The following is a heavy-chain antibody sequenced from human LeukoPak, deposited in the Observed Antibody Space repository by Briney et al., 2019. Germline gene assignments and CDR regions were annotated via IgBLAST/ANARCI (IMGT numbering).Heavy chain of an antibody. J-gene: IGHJ4*02. CDR3: ARGRHSGSYTGRIDY. CDR1: GDSISNRDFY. Sequence: SETLSLTCSVSGDSISNRDFYWVWLRQPPGKGLEYIGSIYYSGSTYYNPSLMRRITISTDTSKNQFSLKLSSVTAADTAVYYCARGRHSGSYTGRIDYWGQGTLVTVSS. CDR2: IYYSGST. D-gene: IGHD1-26*01. V-gene: IGHV4-39*07.